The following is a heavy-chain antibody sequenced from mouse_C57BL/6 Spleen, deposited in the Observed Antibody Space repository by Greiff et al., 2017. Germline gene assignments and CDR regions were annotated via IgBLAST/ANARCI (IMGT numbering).Heavy chain of an antibody. CDR3: ARSTTVVALYAMDY. CDR1: GYTFTSYW. CDR2: INPSSGYT. Sequence: LVESGADLVKPGASVKLSCTASGYTFTSYWMHWVKQRPGQGLEWIGYINPSSGYTKYNQKFKDKATLTADKSSSTAYMQLSSLTYEDSAVYYCARSTTVVALYAMDYWGQGTSVTVSS. V-gene: IGHV1-7*01. D-gene: IGHD1-1*01. J-gene: IGHJ4*01.